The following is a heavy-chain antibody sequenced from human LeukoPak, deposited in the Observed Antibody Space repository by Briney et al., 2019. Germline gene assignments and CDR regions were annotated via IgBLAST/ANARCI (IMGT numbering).Heavy chain of an antibody. J-gene: IGHJ5*02. Sequence: PSETLSLTCTVSGGSISSYYWSWIRQPPGKGLEWIGYIYYSGSTNYNPSLKSRVTISVDTSKNQFSLKLSSVTAADTAVYYCARGLYGDYGSCWFDPWGQGTLVTVSS. D-gene: IGHD4-17*01. CDR2: IYYSGST. CDR1: GGSISSYY. V-gene: IGHV4-59*01. CDR3: ARGLYGDYGSCWFDP.